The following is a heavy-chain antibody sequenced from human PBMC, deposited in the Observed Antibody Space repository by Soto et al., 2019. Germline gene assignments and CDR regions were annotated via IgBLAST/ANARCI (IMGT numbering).Heavy chain of an antibody. J-gene: IGHJ5*02. V-gene: IGHV3-23*01. D-gene: IGHD3-9*01. Sequence: EVQLLESGGGLVQPGGSLRLSCAASGFTFSSYAMSWVRQAPGKGLEWVSAISDSDGSTYYADSVKGRFTISRDNSKNTLHLQMNSLRADDTAVYYCAKDPHILTGYLNWFDPWGQGTLVTVSS. CDR3: AKDPHILTGYLNWFDP. CDR1: GFTFSSYA. CDR2: ISDSDGST.